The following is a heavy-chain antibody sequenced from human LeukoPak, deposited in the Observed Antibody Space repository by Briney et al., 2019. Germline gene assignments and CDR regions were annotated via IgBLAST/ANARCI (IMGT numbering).Heavy chain of an antibody. CDR2: ISYSGST. D-gene: IGHD2-21*02. Sequence: SETLSLTCTVSGGSISSYFWSWIRQPPGKGLEWISYISYSGSTNYNPSLKSRVTISVDTSKNQFSLKLSSVTAADTAVYYCAREPSVVVTATFDIWGQGTMVTVSS. CDR1: GGSISSYF. J-gene: IGHJ3*02. V-gene: IGHV4-59*12. CDR3: AREPSVVVTATFDI.